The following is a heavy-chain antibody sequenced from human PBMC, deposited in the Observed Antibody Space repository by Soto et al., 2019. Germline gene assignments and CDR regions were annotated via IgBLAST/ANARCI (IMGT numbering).Heavy chain of an antibody. J-gene: IGHJ4*02. Sequence: TSETLSLTCTVSGGPISSGGYYWSWIRQHPGKGLEWIGYIYYSGSTYYNPSLKSRVTISVDTSKNQFSLKLSSVTAADTAVYYCARYYDILTGYLDYWGQGTLVTVSS. CDR3: ARYYDILTGYLDY. CDR2: IYYSGST. CDR1: GGPISSGGYY. V-gene: IGHV4-31*03. D-gene: IGHD3-9*01.